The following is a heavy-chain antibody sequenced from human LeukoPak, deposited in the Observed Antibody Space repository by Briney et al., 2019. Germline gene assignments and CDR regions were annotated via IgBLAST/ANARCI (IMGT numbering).Heavy chain of an antibody. J-gene: IGHJ4*02. CDR1: GFTFSSYG. D-gene: IGHD5-12*01. Sequence: PGGSLRPSCAASGFTFSSYGMHWVRQAPGKGLEWVAVISYDGSNKYYADSVKGRFTISRDNSKNTLYLQMNSLRAEDTAIYYCAKDRRLPWDYFDSWGQGTLVTVSS. CDR3: AKDRRLPWDYFDS. CDR2: ISYDGSNK. V-gene: IGHV3-30*18.